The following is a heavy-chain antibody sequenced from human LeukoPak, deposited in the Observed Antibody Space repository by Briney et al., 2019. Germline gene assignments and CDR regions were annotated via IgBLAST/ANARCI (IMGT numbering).Heavy chain of an antibody. CDR2: ISGSGGST. J-gene: IGHJ4*02. CDR3: AKDRERDFDY. D-gene: IGHD1-1*01. V-gene: IGHV3-23*01. CDR1: GFTFSKYD. Sequence: PGGFLRLSCAASGFTFSKYDMSWVRQAPGKGLEWVSAISGSGGSTYYADSVKGRFTISRDNSKNTLYLQMNSLRAEDTAVYYCAKDRERDFDYWGQGTLVTVSS.